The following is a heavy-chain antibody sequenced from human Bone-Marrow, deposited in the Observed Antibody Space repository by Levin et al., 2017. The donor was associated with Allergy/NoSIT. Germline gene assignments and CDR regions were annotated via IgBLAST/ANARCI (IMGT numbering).Heavy chain of an antibody. V-gene: IGHV3-23*01. J-gene: IGHJ4*02. CDR2: ISGTGFTT. Sequence: GGSLRLSCATSGFTFSAYAMSWVRQAPGKGLEWVSTISGTGFTTYYAVSVEGRFTISRDNYKDTLYLQMDSLRADDTAVYYCAKYRRSYTSESVPARYFDYWGQGTLVTASS. D-gene: IGHD1-26*01. CDR1: GFTFSAYA. CDR3: AKYRRSYTSESVPARYFDY.